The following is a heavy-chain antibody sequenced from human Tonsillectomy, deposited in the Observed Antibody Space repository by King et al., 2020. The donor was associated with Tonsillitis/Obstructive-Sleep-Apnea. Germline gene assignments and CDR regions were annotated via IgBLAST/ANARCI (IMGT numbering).Heavy chain of an antibody. CDR3: ARALRNRSPPYFYFMDV. V-gene: IGHV4-34*01. J-gene: IGHJ6*03. D-gene: IGHD2-21*01. Sequence: VQLQQWGAGLLKPSETLSLTCAVYGGSFSGYYWSWIRQPPGKGLEWIGEINHSGSTNYNPSLKSRVTISVDTSKNQFSLKLNSVTAADTAVYYCARALRNRSPPYFYFMDVWGKGTTVTVSS. CDR2: INHSGST. CDR1: GGSFSGYY.